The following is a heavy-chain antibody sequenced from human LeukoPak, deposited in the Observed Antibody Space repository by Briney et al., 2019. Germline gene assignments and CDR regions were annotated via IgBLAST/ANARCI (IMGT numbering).Heavy chain of an antibody. D-gene: IGHD1-26*01. V-gene: IGHV3-48*03. CDR3: TRDMQGSRLYLVGSQND. Sequence: GGSLRLSCAASGFTFSSYEMNWVRQAPGKGLEWVSYISSSGSTIYYADSVKGRFTISRDNAMNTLYLQMNSLRAEDSALYYCTRDMQGSRLYLVGSQNDWGQGTLVTVSS. J-gene: IGHJ4*02. CDR1: GFTFSSYE. CDR2: ISSSGSTI.